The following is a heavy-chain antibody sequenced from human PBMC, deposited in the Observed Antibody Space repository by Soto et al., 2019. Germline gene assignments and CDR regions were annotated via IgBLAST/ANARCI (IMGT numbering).Heavy chain of an antibody. CDR2: INPNSGGT. CDR3: ARALASPLMSWFDP. J-gene: IGHJ5*02. Sequence: ASVKVSCKASGYTFTGYYMHWVRQAPGQGLEWMGWINPNSGGTNYAQKFQGRVTMTRDTSFSTAYMELSRLRSDDTAVYYCARALASPLMSWFDPWGQGTLVTVSS. CDR1: GYTFTGYY. V-gene: IGHV1-2*02. D-gene: IGHD2-8*01.